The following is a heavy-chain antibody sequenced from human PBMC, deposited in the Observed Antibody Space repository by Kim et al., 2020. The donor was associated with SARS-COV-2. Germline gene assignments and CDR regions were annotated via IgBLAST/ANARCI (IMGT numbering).Heavy chain of an antibody. CDR3: AKDKSYSNYVPGFYYFDY. V-gene: IGHV3-9*01. Sequence: KGRFTISRDNAKTSLYLQMNSLRAEDTALYYCAKDKSYSNYVPGFYYFDYWGQGTLVTVSS. D-gene: IGHD4-4*01. J-gene: IGHJ4*02.